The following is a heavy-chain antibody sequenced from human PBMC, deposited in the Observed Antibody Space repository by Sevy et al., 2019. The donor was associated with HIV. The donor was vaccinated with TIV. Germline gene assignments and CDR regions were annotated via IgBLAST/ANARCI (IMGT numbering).Heavy chain of an antibody. Sequence: GGSLRLSCAASGFTFSSYAMHWVRQAPGKGLEWVAVISYDGSNKYYGDSVKGRFTISRDNSKNTLFLQMNSLRAEDTAVYYCARGPRFPVIWGFDYYGMDVWGQGTTVTVSS. V-gene: IGHV3-30-3*01. CDR1: GFTFSSYA. CDR2: ISYDGSNK. J-gene: IGHJ6*02. D-gene: IGHD3-16*01. CDR3: ARGPRFPVIWGFDYYGMDV.